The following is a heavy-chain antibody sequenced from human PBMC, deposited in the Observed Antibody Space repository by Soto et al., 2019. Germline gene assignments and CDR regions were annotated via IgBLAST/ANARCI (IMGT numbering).Heavy chain of an antibody. CDR3: ARWDYYGSGERVWSSRGYFDY. CDR1: GGSISSGGYY. CDR2: IYYSGST. D-gene: IGHD3-10*01. Sequence: QVQLQESGPGLVKPSQTLSLTCTVSGGSISSGGYYWSWIRQHPGKGLEWIGYIYYSGSTYYNPSLKSRFTISVDTSKDQFSLKLSSVTAADTAVYYCARWDYYGSGERVWSSRGYFDYWGQGTLVTVSS. J-gene: IGHJ4*02. V-gene: IGHV4-31*03.